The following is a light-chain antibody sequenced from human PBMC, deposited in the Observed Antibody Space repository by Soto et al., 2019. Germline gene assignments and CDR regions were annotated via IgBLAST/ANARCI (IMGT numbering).Light chain of an antibody. Sequence: QSALTQPASVSGSPGQSITISCTGTSSDVGGYNYVSWYQQHPGKAPKLMIFDVTNRGSGVSNPFSSSKSGNTASLTISGLQAEDEADYYCYSYTSSNTQVFGGGTKVTVL. J-gene: IGLJ2*01. V-gene: IGLV2-14*01. CDR2: DVT. CDR1: SSDVGGYNY. CDR3: YSYTSSNTQV.